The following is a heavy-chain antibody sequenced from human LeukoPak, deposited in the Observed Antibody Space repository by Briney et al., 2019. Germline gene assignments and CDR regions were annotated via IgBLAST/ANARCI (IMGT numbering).Heavy chain of an antibody. CDR1: GFTFSSYS. Sequence: GGSLRLSCAASGFTFSSYSMNWVRQAPGKGLEWVSSISSSSSYIYYADSVKGRFTISRDNAKNSLYLQMNSLRAEDTAVYYCARNAYDILTGYYLADYWGQVTLVTVSS. J-gene: IGHJ4*02. V-gene: IGHV3-21*01. D-gene: IGHD3-9*01. CDR3: ARNAYDILTGYYLADY. CDR2: ISSSSSYI.